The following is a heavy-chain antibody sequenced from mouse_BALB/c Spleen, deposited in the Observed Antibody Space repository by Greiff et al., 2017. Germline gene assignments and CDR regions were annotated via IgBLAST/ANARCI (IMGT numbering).Heavy chain of an antibody. CDR3: ARDRGTMRGTGFAY. D-gene: IGHD3-3*01. V-gene: IGHV7-3*02. CDR2: IRNKANGYTT. J-gene: IGHJ3*01. Sequence: EVKLMESGGGLVQPGGSLRLSCATSGFTFTDYYMSWVRQPPGKALEWLGFIRNKANGYTTEYSASVKGRFTISRDNSQSILYLQMNTLYLQMSSLKSEDTAMYYCARDRGTMRGTGFAYWGQGTLVTVSA. CDR1: GFTFTDYY.